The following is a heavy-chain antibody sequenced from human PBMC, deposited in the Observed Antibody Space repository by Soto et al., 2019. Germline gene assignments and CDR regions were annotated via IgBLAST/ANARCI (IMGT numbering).Heavy chain of an antibody. CDR3: ARELMTTVTYYDS. CDR1: GFTFSDHY. V-gene: IGHV3-72*01. CDR2: TRNKVNSFTT. Sequence: EVQLVESGGGLVQPGGSLRLSCAASGFTFSDHYMDWVRQAPGKGLEWVGRTRNKVNSFTTEYAASVKGRFTIFRDDSKDSLYLQMSSLKTEATAVYYCARELMTTVTYYDSWGQGTLVTVSS. J-gene: IGHJ4*02. D-gene: IGHD4-17*01.